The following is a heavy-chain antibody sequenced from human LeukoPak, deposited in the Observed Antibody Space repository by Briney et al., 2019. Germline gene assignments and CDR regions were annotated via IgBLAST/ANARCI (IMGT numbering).Heavy chain of an antibody. CDR2: ISGSGDSA. J-gene: IGHJ4*02. V-gene: IGHV3-23*01. D-gene: IGHD6-6*01. CDR1: GFTFSSYA. Sequence: GGSLRLSCAASGFTFSSYAMRWVRLAPGKGLERVSAISGSGDSAYYADSVKGRFTISRDNSKSTLYLQMNSLRAEDTAVYYCAKGTITAARPGYFDYWGQGTLVTVSS. CDR3: AKGTITAARPGYFDY.